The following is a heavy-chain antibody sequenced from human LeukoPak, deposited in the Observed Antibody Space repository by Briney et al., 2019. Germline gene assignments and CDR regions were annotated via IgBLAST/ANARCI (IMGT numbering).Heavy chain of an antibody. CDR1: GFTFSSYS. J-gene: IGHJ3*02. V-gene: IGHV3-21*01. CDR2: ISSSSSYI. CDR3: ARDRGEDYYGSGNYLRAFDI. D-gene: IGHD3-10*01. Sequence: PGGSLRLSCAASGFTFSSYSMNWVRQAPGKGLEWVSSISSSSSYIYYADSVKGRFTISRDNAKNSLYLQMNSLRAEDTAVYYCARDRGEDYYGSGNYLRAFDIWGQGTMVTVSS.